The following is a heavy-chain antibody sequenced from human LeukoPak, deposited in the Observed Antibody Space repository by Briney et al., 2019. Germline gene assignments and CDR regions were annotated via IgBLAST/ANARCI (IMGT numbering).Heavy chain of an antibody. CDR3: ARDRESSSWSTSFDH. CDR2: TYYRSQWYN. J-gene: IGHJ4*02. CDR1: GDSVSSKSAA. D-gene: IGHD6-13*01. V-gene: IGHV6-1*01. Sequence: SQTLSLTCAISGDSVSSKSAAWNWIRQSPSRGLEWLGRTYYRSQWYNDYAVSVKSRITITPDTSKNQFSLQLNSVTPEDTAVYYCARDRESSSWSTSFDHWGQGTLVTVSS.